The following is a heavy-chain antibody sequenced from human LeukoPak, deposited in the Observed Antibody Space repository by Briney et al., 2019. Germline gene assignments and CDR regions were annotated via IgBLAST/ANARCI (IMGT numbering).Heavy chain of an antibody. CDR3: ARPASLDYFDY. CDR2: INSVSSYI. V-gene: IGHV3-21*01. J-gene: IGHJ4*02. Sequence: GGSLRLSYAASGFTFSIYTMNWVRQAPGKGLEWVSSINSVSSYIYYADSVKGRFTISRDNAKNSLYLQMNSLRAEDTAVYYCARPASLDYFDYWGQGTLVTVSS. CDR1: GFTFSIYT.